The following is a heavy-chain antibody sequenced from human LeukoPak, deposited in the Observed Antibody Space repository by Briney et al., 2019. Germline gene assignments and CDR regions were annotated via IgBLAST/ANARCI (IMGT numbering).Heavy chain of an antibody. Sequence: SETPSLTCAVYGGSFSGYYWSWIRQPPGKGLEWIGEINHSGSTNYNPSLKSRVTISVDTSKNQFSLKLSSVTAADTAVYYCARDVRRIFDYWGQGTLVTVSS. CDR3: ARDVRRIFDY. J-gene: IGHJ4*02. D-gene: IGHD3-10*02. V-gene: IGHV4-34*01. CDR1: GGSFSGYY. CDR2: INHSGST.